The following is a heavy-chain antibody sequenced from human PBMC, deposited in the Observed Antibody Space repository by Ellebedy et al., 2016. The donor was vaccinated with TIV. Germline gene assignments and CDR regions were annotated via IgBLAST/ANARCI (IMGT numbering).Heavy chain of an antibody. D-gene: IGHD6-13*01. V-gene: IGHV1-46*01. J-gene: IGHJ6*02. Sequence: ASVKVSCXASGYTFTSYYMHWVRQAPGQGLEWMGIINPSGGSTSYAQKFQGRVTMTRDTSTSTVYMELSSLRSEDTAVYYCARDRVSSSWYQSSYYYYNGMDVWGQGTTVTVSS. CDR3: ARDRVSSSWYQSSYYYYNGMDV. CDR1: GYTFTSYY. CDR2: INPSGGST.